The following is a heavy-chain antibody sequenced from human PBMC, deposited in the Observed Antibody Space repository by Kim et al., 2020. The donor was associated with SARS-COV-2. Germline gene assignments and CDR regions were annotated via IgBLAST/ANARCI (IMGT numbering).Heavy chain of an antibody. V-gene: IGHV4-61*09. CDR3: ARGIRGAAGSVLFDY. CDR1: GGSITSGSYF. Sequence: SETLSLTCTVSGGSITSGSYFWSWIRRRAVETVEGVGHFEALGGTRCNPSLKSRVTISLDTSKNQFSLNLSSVTAADTAVYYCARGIRGAAGSVLFDYWGQGILITVSS. D-gene: IGHD6-13*01. CDR2: FEALGGT. J-gene: IGHJ4*02.